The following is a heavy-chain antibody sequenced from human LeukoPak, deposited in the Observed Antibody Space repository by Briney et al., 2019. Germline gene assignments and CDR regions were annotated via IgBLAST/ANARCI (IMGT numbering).Heavy chain of an antibody. Sequence: PGGSLRLSCAASGFTFSSYAMSWVRQAPGKGLEWVSAISGSGGSTYYADSVKGRFTISRDNSKNTLYLQMNSLRAEDTAVYYCARGSGYSYEKYYYYGMDVWSQGTTVTVSS. V-gene: IGHV3-23*01. CDR1: GFTFSSYA. CDR2: ISGSGGST. D-gene: IGHD5-18*01. J-gene: IGHJ6*02. CDR3: ARGSGYSYEKYYYYGMDV.